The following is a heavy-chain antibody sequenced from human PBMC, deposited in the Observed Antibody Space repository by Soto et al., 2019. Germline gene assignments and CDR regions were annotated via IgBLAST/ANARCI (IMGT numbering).Heavy chain of an antibody. D-gene: IGHD2-8*01. CDR3: PRGGKYCTNGVCSSSGMDV. V-gene: IGHV1-18*01. J-gene: IGHJ6*02. CDR1: GYTFTSYG. Sequence: QVQLVQSGAEVKKPGASVKVSCKASGYTFTSYGISWVRQAPGQGLEWMGWISAYNGNTNYAQKFQGRVTMTTDTSTSTAYMELRSLRSDDAAVYYGPRGGKYCTNGVCSSSGMDVWGQGTTVTVSS. CDR2: ISAYNGNT.